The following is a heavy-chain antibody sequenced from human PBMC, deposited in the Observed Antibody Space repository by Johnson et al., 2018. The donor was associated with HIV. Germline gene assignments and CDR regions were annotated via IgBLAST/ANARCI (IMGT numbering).Heavy chain of an antibody. D-gene: IGHD1-26*01. CDR3: ARSYSRWDDVFDI. CDR1: GFTFSDYY. CDR2: ISSSGSTI. J-gene: IGHJ3*02. V-gene: IGHV3-11*04. Sequence: QVHLVESGGGLVQPGGSLRLSCAASGFTFSDYYMSWIRQAPGKGLEWVSYISSSGSTIYYADSVKGRFTISRDNAKNSLYLQVNSLRAEDTAVYYCARSYSRWDDVFDIWGQGTMVTVSS.